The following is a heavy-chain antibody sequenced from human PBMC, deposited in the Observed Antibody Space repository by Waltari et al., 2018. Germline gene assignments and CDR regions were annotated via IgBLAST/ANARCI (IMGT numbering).Heavy chain of an antibody. CDR1: GGSISNNY. Sequence: QGQLQESGPGLVKPSETLSPTCTVSGGSISNNYWNWVRQPAGKGLEWIGRFYVGGSTDYNPSLRSRVTMSVDTSKKQFSLRLSSVTAADTAVYFCAGRYYYYMDVWGKGTTVTVSS. D-gene: IGHD3-9*01. V-gene: IGHV4-4*07. J-gene: IGHJ6*03. CDR3: AGRYYYYMDV. CDR2: FYVGGST.